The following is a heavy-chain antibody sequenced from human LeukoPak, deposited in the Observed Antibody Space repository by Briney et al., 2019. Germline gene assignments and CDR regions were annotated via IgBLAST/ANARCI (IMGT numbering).Heavy chain of an antibody. J-gene: IGHJ4*02. CDR1: DFRVTSYY. V-gene: IGHV3-53*01. Sequence: GGSLRLSCAPSDFRVTSYYMGWVRQAPGKGLDWVSLIYSGGDRYYADSVKGRFTISRDTSKNTLNLQMNSLRPEDTAVYYCARSTYCSSTSCPFDYWGQGTLVTVSS. CDR3: ARSTYCSSTSCPFDY. D-gene: IGHD2-2*01. CDR2: IYSGGDR.